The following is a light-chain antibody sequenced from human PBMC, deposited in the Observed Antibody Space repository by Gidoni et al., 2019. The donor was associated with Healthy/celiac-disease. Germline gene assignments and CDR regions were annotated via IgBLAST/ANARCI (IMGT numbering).Light chain of an antibody. CDR2: AAS. Sequence: LTQSPSSRSASVGDRVNITCRASQRIGSKSTWYQQKPGKAPKLLIYAASSLQSGVPSRFSGSGSGTDFTLTISSLQPEDFATYYCQQSYSTPRTFGQGTKLEIK. J-gene: IGKJ2*01. CDR3: QQSYSTPRT. CDR1: QRIGSK. V-gene: IGKV1-39*01.